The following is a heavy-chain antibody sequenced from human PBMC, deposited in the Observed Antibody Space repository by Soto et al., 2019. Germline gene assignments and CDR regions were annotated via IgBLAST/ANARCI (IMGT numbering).Heavy chain of an antibody. Sequence: EVQLVESGGGPVRPGGSLKLSCAASGLNFITYSLSWVRQAPGKGLDWVASISSSAVYLDYADSLKGRFTISRDNANNSLYLQMNSLRAEDTATYYCVRDGLDYYDTERLYFDKWGQGTLVTVSS. CDR2: ISSSAVYL. D-gene: IGHD3-22*01. CDR1: GLNFITYS. V-gene: IGHV3-21*01. CDR3: VRDGLDYYDTERLYFDK. J-gene: IGHJ4*02.